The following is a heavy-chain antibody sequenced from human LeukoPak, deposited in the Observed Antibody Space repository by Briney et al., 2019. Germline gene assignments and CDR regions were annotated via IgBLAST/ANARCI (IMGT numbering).Heavy chain of an antibody. V-gene: IGHV3-74*01. J-gene: IGHJ4*02. CDR2: VNTDGSST. CDR3: ATGTTGTTVDY. D-gene: IGHD1-1*01. Sequence: GGSLRLSCAASGFTVSSNYMSWVRQAPGKGLVWVSRVNTDGSSTSYADSVKGRFTISRDNAKNTLYLQMNSLRAEDTAVYYCATGTTGTTVDYWGQGTLVTVSS. CDR1: GFTVSSNY.